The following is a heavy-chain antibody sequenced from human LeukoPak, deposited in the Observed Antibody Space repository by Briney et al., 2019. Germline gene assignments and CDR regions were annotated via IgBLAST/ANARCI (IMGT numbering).Heavy chain of an antibody. J-gene: IGHJ4*02. CDR3: ARDSGYDSSGYYLGY. V-gene: IGHV4-59*11. D-gene: IGHD3-22*01. Sequence: PSETLSLTCTVSGDTISGHYWSWIRQPPGKGLEWIGYIYYSGSTNYNPSLKSRVTISVDTSKKQFFLNLSSVTAADTAVYYCARDSGYDSSGYYLGYWGQGTLVTVSS. CDR2: IYYSGST. CDR1: GDTISGHY.